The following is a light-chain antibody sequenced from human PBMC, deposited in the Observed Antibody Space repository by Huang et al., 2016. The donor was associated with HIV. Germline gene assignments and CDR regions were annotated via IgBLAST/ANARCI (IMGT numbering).Light chain of an antibody. V-gene: IGKV3-15*01. CDR3: QQYHNWPYT. Sequence: EIIMTQSPATLSLSPGEGASLSCRANESVATHLGWYLHRPGQSPRILSFGASTRASGLPGRFSGSGSGTHFTLTVSGLQSEDFAVYYCQQYHNWPYTFGQGTKLEI. J-gene: IGKJ2*01. CDR1: ESVATH. CDR2: GAS.